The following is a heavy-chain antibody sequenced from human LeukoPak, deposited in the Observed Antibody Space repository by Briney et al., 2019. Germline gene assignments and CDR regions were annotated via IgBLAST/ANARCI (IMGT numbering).Heavy chain of an antibody. CDR1: AYTLTGYY. CDR2: INPNSGGT. Sequence: ASVKVSCKASAYTLTGYYMHWVGQAPGQGLEWRGWINPNSGGTNYAQKFQGRDTMNRDTSISTAYMELSRLTSDDTAVYYCAGVLYCSSTSCPYFDYWGQGTLVTVSS. V-gene: IGHV1-2*02. D-gene: IGHD2-2*01. J-gene: IGHJ4*02. CDR3: AGVLYCSSTSCPYFDY.